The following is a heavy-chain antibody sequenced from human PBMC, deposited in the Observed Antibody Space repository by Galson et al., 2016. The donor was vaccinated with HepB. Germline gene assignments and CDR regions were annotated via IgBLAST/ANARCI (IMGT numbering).Heavy chain of an antibody. CDR2: IYPGDSDT. CDR1: GYGFSTYW. D-gene: IGHD4-17*01. J-gene: IGHJ4*02. V-gene: IGHV5-51*01. CDR3: ARLQEGGGDYPFFFDY. Sequence: QSGAEVKKPGESLKISCKGSGYGFSTYWIGWVRQMPGKGLEYMGIIYPGDSDTRYSPSFQGQVTISADKSITTAYLQWRSLKASDTAVYYCARLQEGGGDYPFFFDYWGLGTLVTVSS.